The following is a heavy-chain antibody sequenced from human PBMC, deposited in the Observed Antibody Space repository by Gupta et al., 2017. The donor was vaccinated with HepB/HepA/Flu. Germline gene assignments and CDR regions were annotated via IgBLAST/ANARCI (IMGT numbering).Heavy chain of an antibody. J-gene: IGHJ4*02. CDR2: IYHSGST. Sequence: QVQLQESGPGLVKPSETLSLTCAVSGGSISSSNWWHWVRQPPGKGLEWIGEIYHSGSTNYNPSLKSRITMSIDKSKNQFSLKLTSVNAADTAVYYCARDPSGYAGNSGCWGPGTLVTVSS. CDR1: GGSISSSNW. V-gene: IGHV4-4*02. CDR3: ARDPSGYAGNSGC. D-gene: IGHD4-23*01.